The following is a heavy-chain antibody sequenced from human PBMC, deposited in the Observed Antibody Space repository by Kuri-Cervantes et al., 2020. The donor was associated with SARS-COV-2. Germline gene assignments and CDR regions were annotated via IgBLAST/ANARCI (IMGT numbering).Heavy chain of an antibody. Sequence: GGSLRLSCAASGFTFSKYAVHWLRQAPGKGLEWVAVISYDGSNKYYADSVKGRFTISRDNSKNTLYLQMNSLRAEDTAVYYCARGNTIFGVALGGYWGQGTLVTVSS. D-gene: IGHD3-3*01. CDR2: ISYDGSNK. V-gene: IGHV3-30-3*01. J-gene: IGHJ4*02. CDR1: GFTFSKYA. CDR3: ARGNTIFGVALGGY.